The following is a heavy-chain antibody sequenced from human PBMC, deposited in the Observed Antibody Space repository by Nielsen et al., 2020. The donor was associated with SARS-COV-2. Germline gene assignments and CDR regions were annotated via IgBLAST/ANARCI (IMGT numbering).Heavy chain of an antibody. D-gene: IGHD3-3*01. CDR1: GFSLSNARMG. Sequence: SGPTLVKPTETLTLTCTVSGFSLSNARMGVSWIRQPPGKALEWLAHIFSNDEKSYSTSLKSRLTISKDTSKSQVVLTMTNMDPVDTATYYCARTQKDYDFWIMFDYWGQGTLVTVSS. CDR2: IFSNDEK. J-gene: IGHJ4*02. CDR3: ARTQKDYDFWIMFDY. V-gene: IGHV2-26*01.